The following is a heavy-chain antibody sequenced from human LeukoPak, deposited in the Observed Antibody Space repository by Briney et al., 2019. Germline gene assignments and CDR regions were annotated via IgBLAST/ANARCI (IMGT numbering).Heavy chain of an antibody. D-gene: IGHD2-8*01. J-gene: IGHJ3*02. CDR3: ARVNGVVLMVYALEDAFDI. Sequence: NPSQTLSLTCTVSGGSISSGDYYWSWIRQPPGKGLEWIGYIYYSGSTYYNPSLKSRVTISVDTSKNQFSLKLSSVTAADTAVYYCARVNGVVLMVYALEDAFDIWGQGTMVTVSS. CDR2: IYYSGST. CDR1: GGSISSGDYY. V-gene: IGHV4-30-4*08.